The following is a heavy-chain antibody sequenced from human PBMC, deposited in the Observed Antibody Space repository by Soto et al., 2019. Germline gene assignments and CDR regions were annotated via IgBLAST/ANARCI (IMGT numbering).Heavy chain of an antibody. V-gene: IGHV5-51*01. D-gene: IGHD6-13*01. CDR1: GYSFTLYW. CDR2: IYPGDSDT. CDR3: ARTAAAGKYYYGVDV. Sequence: GESLNISCKGSGYSFTLYWIGWVRQMPGKGLEWMGIIYPGDSDTRYSPSFQGQVTISADKSISTAYLQWSSLKASDTAIYYCARTAAAGKYYYGVDVWGQGTTVTVSS. J-gene: IGHJ6*02.